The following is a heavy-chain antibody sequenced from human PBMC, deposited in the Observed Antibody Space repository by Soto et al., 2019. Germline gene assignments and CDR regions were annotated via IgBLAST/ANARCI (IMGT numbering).Heavy chain of an antibody. D-gene: IGHD5-12*01. CDR1: GYSISSGYY. CDR3: ARDRGRDGYKCFDY. CDR2: IYHSGST. V-gene: IGHV4-38-2*02. J-gene: IGHJ4*02. Sequence: SETLSLTCAVSGYSISSGYYWGWIRQPPGKGLEWIGSIYHSGSTYYNPSLKSRVTISVDTSKNQFSLKLSSVTAADTAVYYCARDRGRDGYKCFDYWGQGTLVTVSS.